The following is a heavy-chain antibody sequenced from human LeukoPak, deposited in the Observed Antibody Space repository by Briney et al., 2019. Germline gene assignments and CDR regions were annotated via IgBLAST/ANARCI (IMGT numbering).Heavy chain of an antibody. Sequence: SETLSLTSSVSGGSITSGTYYWGWIRQPPGKGLEWIGSFYNSGSTYYNPSLKSRVTISVDTSKNQFSLKLTSVTAADTAVYYCVLMPGYWGQGTLVTVSS. CDR2: FYNSGST. CDR3: VLMPGY. J-gene: IGHJ4*02. CDR1: GGSITSGTYY. D-gene: IGHD2-2*01. V-gene: IGHV4-39*01.